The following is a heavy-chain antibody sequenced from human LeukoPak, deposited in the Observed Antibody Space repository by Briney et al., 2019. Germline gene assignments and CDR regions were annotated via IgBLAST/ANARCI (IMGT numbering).Heavy chain of an antibody. CDR2: TYSSGST. Sequence: SETLSLTCTVSGGSISSGSYYWRWIRQPAGKGLEWIGRTYSSGSTNYNPSLKSRVTISVDTSKNQFSLKLSSVTAADTAVYYCARGNYYDSSGYYFDYWGQGTLVTVSS. J-gene: IGHJ4*02. CDR3: ARGNYYDSSGYYFDY. D-gene: IGHD3-22*01. CDR1: GGSISSGSYY. V-gene: IGHV4-61*02.